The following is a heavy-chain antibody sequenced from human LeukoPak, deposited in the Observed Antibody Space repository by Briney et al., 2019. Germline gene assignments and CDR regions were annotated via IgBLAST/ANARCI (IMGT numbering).Heavy chain of an antibody. CDR1: GGSISSHY. CDR3: ARGLAVAGTHYYYFYAMDV. CDR2: IYHNGSPT. J-gene: IGHJ6*02. V-gene: IGHV4-59*11. D-gene: IGHD6-19*01. Sequence: SETLSLTCSVSGGSISSHYWGWIRQPPGKGLEWIAYIYHNGSPTNYNPSLKSRVTISVDTSKNQFSLKLSSVTAADTAMYYCARGLAVAGTHYYYFYAMDVWGQGPRSPSP.